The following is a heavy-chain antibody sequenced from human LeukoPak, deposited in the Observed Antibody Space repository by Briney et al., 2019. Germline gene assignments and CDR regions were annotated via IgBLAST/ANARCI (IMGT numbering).Heavy chain of an antibody. V-gene: IGHV3-21*04. CDR3: AREERPIYGDYFYYYYGMDV. CDR1: GFTFSAFA. J-gene: IGHJ6*02. D-gene: IGHD4-17*01. Sequence: GGSLRLSCAASGFTFSAFAMTWVRQAPGKGLEWVSTITSDGDNTYSADSVKGRFTISRDNAKNSLYLQMNSLRAEDTAVYYCAREERPIYGDYFYYYYGMDVWGQGTTVTVSS. CDR2: ITSDGDNT.